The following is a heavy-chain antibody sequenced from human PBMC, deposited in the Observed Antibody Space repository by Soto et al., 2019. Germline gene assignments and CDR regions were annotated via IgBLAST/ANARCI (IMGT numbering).Heavy chain of an antibody. CDR1: GGSINSRGYY. J-gene: IGHJ5*02. D-gene: IGHD3-9*01. Sequence: QVQLQESGPGLVRPSQTLSLTCTVSGGSINSRGYYWTWIRQHSGKGLEWIGNIYYSGGIHFNPSLKSRLTMLVDTSENQFSLKLTSVTAADTAVYYCARQSESTGYFYGWFDPWGQGTLVTVSS. CDR3: ARQSESTGYFYGWFDP. V-gene: IGHV4-31*03. CDR2: IYYSGGI.